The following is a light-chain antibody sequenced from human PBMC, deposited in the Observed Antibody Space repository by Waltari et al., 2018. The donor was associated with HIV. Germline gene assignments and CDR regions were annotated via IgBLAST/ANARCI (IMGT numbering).Light chain of an antibody. Sequence: DIVMTQSPDSLAVSLGERASINCKSSQSVLYSSNNKSCLAWYQQKAGQPPKLLLYWASTRESGVPVRFSGSGSGTDFTLTISSLQAEDVAVYYCHQYYSTPRTFGQGTKVEIK. V-gene: IGKV4-1*01. CDR2: WAS. CDR3: HQYYSTPRT. J-gene: IGKJ1*01. CDR1: QSVLYSSNNKSC.